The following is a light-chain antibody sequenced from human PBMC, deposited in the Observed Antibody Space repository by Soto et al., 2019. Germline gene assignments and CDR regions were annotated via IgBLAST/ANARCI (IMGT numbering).Light chain of an antibody. CDR2: NVN. CDR1: SSDVGNYNY. J-gene: IGLJ1*01. CDR3: RPSTSRLTYV. Sequence: QSVLTQSASVSGSPGQSITISCTGTSSDVGNYNYVSWYQQHPDEVPKLIIFNVNNRPSGVSNRFSGSKSGNTASLTISGLQAEDEAYYYCRPSTSRLTYVSATGSKVHVL. V-gene: IGLV2-14*01.